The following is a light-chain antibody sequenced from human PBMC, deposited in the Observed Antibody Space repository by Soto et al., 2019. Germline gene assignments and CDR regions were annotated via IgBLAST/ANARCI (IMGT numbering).Light chain of an antibody. J-gene: IGKJ1*01. CDR2: GAS. CDR1: QSVSIN. Sequence: EIVLTQSPATLSVSPGERATLSCRASQSVSINLAWYQQKPGQAPRLLIYGASTRATGIPDRFSGSGSETDFTLTITRLESEDFAVYSCHQYGSSPWTFGQGTKVDIK. CDR3: HQYGSSPWT. V-gene: IGKV3-20*01.